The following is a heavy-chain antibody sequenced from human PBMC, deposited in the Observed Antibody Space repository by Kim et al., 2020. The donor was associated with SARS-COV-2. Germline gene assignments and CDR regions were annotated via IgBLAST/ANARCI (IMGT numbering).Heavy chain of an antibody. CDR2: ISGDGGKS. J-gene: IGHJ4*02. V-gene: IGHV3-23*01. CDR3: AKITGLFSPVSVF. Sequence: GGSLRLSYTVSGFSFSNYAMSWVRQAPGKGLEWVAAISGDGGKSYYANSVKGRFTISRDNSRSTLYLQMDSLGAEDTALYYCAKITGLFSPVSVFWGQGALVTVSS. D-gene: IGHD3-9*01. CDR1: GFSFSNYA.